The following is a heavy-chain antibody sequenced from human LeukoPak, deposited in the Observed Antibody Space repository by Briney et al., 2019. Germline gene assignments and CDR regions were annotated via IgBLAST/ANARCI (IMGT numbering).Heavy chain of an antibody. CDR3: AISGYYDFWSGYSIDY. V-gene: IGHV4-59*11. J-gene: IGHJ4*02. CDR1: GGSISSHY. CDR2: IYYSGST. D-gene: IGHD3-3*01. Sequence: SETLSLTCTVSGGSISSHYWSWIRQPPGKGLEWIGYIYYSGSTNYNPSLKSRVTISVDTSTNQFSLKLSSVTAADTAVYYCAISGYYDFWSGYSIDYWGQGTLVTVSS.